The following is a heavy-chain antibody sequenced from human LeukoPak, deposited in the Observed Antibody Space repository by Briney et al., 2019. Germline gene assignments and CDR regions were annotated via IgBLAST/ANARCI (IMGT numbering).Heavy chain of an antibody. V-gene: IGHV3-33*01. Sequence: PGRSLRLSCAAAGFIFNHYGMHWVRQAPGKGLEWVAVIWSDGTNQYYGDSVKGRFTISRDDSGNTVHLQMNSLRPEDTGVHYCARDAQRGFDYSNSLEYWGQGTPVTVST. J-gene: IGHJ4*02. D-gene: IGHD4-11*01. CDR3: ARDAQRGFDYSNSLEY. CDR1: GFIFNHYG. CDR2: IWSDGTNQ.